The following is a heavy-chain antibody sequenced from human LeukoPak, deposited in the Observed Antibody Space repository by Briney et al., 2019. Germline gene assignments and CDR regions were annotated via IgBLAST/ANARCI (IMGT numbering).Heavy chain of an antibody. V-gene: IGHV1-69*05. CDR1: GGTFSSYA. CDR3: ARDYYDSSGYYTY. CDR2: IIPIFGTA. D-gene: IGHD3-22*01. J-gene: IGHJ4*02. Sequence: SVTVSCKASGGTFSSYAISWVRQAPGQGLEWMGGIIPIFGTANYAQKFQGRVTITTDESTSTAYMELSSLGSEDTAVYYCARDYYDSSGYYTYWGQGTLVTVSS.